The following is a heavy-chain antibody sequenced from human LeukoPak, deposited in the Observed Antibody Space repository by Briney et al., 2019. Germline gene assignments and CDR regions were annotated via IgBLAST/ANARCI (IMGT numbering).Heavy chain of an antibody. CDR1: GFTFSSYW. CDR2: IKQDGSEK. Sequence: GGSLRLSCAPSGFTFSSYWMSWVRQAPGKGLEWVANIKQDGSEKYYVHSVKERFTISRDNAKNSLYLQMNSLRAEDTAVYYCARSEMPTIQPKYNWFDPWGQGTLVSVSS. V-gene: IGHV3-7*01. CDR3: ARSEMPTIQPKYNWFDP. D-gene: IGHD5-24*01. J-gene: IGHJ5*02.